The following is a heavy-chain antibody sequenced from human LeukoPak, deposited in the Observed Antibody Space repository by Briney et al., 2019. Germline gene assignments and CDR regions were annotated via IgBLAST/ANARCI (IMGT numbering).Heavy chain of an antibody. V-gene: IGHV3-49*04. Sequence: GRSLRLSCTASGFTFGDYAMSWVRQAPGKGLEWVGLIRSKPYGGTTEYAASVKGRFTISRDDSNSLAYLQMNSLKTEDTAVYYCTRGDYYDYWGQGTLVTVSS. J-gene: IGHJ4*02. CDR3: TRGDYYDY. CDR2: IRSKPYGGTT. CDR1: GFTFGDYA.